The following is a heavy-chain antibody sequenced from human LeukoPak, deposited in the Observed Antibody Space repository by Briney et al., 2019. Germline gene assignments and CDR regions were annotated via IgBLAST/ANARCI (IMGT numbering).Heavy chain of an antibody. CDR1: GYSFTNYW. CDR3: ARHPDCTRTSCYVDYYGMDV. Sequence: GESLKISCQGSGYSFTNYWIGWVRQMPGKGLEWMGIIYPGDSDTRYSPSFQGQVTISADKSISTAYLQWTSLKASDTAMYYCARHPDCTRTSCYVDYYGMDVWGQGTTVTVSS. V-gene: IGHV5-51*01. D-gene: IGHD2-2*01. CDR2: IYPGDSDT. J-gene: IGHJ6*02.